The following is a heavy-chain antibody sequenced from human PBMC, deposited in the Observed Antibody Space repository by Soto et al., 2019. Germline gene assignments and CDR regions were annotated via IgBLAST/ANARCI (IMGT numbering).Heavy chain of an antibody. J-gene: IGHJ5*02. Sequence: ATVKVSCKAAGYAFTSDYMHWVRQAPGQGLEWMGIINPSGGSTSYAQKFQGRVTMTRDTSTSTVYMELSSLRSEDTAVYYCANMDEVPAAKGYNWFDPWGQGTLVTAPQ. V-gene: IGHV1-46*01. CDR1: GYAFTSDY. CDR2: INPSGGST. CDR3: ANMDEVPAAKGYNWFDP. D-gene: IGHD2-2*01.